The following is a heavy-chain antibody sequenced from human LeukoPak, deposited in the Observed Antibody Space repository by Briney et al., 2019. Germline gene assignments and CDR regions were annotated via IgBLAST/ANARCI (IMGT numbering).Heavy chain of an antibody. V-gene: IGHV3-7*04. CDR2: TKQDGSEK. CDR1: GFTFSGYW. Sequence: GGSLRLSCAASGFTFSGYWMSWVRQAPGKGLEWVANTKQDGSEKYYVDSVKGRFTISRDNAKNSLFLQMNSLRAEDTAVYYCARDWQWQQLDGDAFDIWGQGTMVTVSS. D-gene: IGHD6-13*01. CDR3: ARDWQWQQLDGDAFDI. J-gene: IGHJ3*02.